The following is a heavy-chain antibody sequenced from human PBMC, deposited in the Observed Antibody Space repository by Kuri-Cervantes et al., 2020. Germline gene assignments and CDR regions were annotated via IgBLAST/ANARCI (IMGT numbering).Heavy chain of an antibody. Sequence: SETLSLTCTVSGYSISSGYYWGWIRQTPEKGLEWIGSIYESGSNYYTPSLESRVTLSVDTSKNQIYLRLTSVTAADTAIYYCARVWGDMPTTRPKFFQHWGHGTLVTVSS. D-gene: IGHD1-26*01. J-gene: IGHJ1*01. V-gene: IGHV4-38-2*02. CDR1: GYSISSGYY. CDR3: ARVWGDMPTTRPKFFQH. CDR2: IYESGSN.